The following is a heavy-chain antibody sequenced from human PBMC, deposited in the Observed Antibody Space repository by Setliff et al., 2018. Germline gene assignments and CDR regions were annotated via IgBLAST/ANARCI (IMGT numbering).Heavy chain of an antibody. CDR1: GGSFSGYY. V-gene: IGHV4-34*01. CDR3: ARYGTEYGDYEIPGDV. CDR2: INHSGSS. J-gene: IGHJ6*04. D-gene: IGHD4-17*01. Sequence: SETLSLTCAVYGGSFSGYYWTWIRQPPGKGLEWIGEINHSGSSNNNPTLKGRVSISVDTSKKQFYLKLTSVTAADTAVYYCARYGTEYGDYEIPGDVWGKGTTVTVSS.